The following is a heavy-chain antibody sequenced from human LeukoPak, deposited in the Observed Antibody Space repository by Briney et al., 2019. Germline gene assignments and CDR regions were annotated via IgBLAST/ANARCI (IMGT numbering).Heavy chain of an antibody. CDR2: ISGNDGRT. CDR3: GRDPNGDYLGAFDF. D-gene: IGHD4-17*01. V-gene: IGHV3-23*01. CDR1: GFIFSNYF. Sequence: GGSLRLSCAASGFIFSNYFFVWVRQAPGKGLELISGISGNDGRTYFAYSVKGRFTISRDNSKNTVYLQMNRLRAEDTAVYYCGRDPNGDYLGAFDFWGQGTMVSVSS. J-gene: IGHJ3*01.